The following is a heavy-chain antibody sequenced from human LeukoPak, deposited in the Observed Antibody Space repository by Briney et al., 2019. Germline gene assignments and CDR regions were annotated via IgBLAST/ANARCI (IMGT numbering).Heavy chain of an antibody. J-gene: IGHJ4*02. Sequence: GRSLRLSCAASGFTFSSYAMHWVRQAPGKGLEWVAVISYDGNNKYYADSVKGRFTISRDNSKNTLYLQMNSLRAEDTAVYYCARSTGNYDSSGYYLDYWGQGTLVTVSS. CDR3: ARSTGNYDSSGYYLDY. D-gene: IGHD3-22*01. CDR2: ISYDGNNK. V-gene: IGHV3-30-3*01. CDR1: GFTFSSYA.